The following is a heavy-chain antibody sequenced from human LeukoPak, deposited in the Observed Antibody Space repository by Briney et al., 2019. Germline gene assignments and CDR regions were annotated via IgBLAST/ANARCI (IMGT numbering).Heavy chain of an antibody. V-gene: IGHV3-23*05. D-gene: IGHD6-19*01. CDR1: GFSFSTYS. J-gene: IGHJ4*02. CDR2: VYNSGSKT. Sequence: GGSLRLSCTASGFSFSTYSMTWVRQGPGKGLEWVSSVYNSGSKTFYADSVKGRFTISRDNSKNTLYLQMNSLTAEDTAIYYCSKNVVPDSGWDLDYWGQGTLVTVSS. CDR3: SKNVVPDSGWDLDY.